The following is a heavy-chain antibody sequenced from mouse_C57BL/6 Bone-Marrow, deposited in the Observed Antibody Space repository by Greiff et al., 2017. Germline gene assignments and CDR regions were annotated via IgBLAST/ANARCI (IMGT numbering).Heavy chain of an antibody. CDR2: INPGSGGT. Sequence: VQLQQSGAELVRPGTSVKVSCKASGYAFTNYLIEWVKQRPGQGLEWIGVINPGSGGTNYNEKFKGKATLTADKSSSTAYMQLSSLTSEDSAVYFCAREKGLRGFAYWGQGTLVTVSA. D-gene: IGHD2-4*01. J-gene: IGHJ3*01. CDR1: GYAFTNYL. V-gene: IGHV1-54*01. CDR3: AREKGLRGFAY.